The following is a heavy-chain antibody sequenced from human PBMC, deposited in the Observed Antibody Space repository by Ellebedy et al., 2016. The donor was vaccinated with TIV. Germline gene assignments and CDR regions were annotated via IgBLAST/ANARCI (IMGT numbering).Heavy chain of an antibody. CDR3: ATSRDGYKIDS. V-gene: IGHV4-61*01. Sequence: GSLRLSXTISGGSVSSGTNYWSWIRQPPGKGLEWIGYIYYSGSTNYNPSLKSRVTMSLDTSKNQFSLRLNSVTAADTAIYYCATSRDGYKIDSWGQGALVTVSS. D-gene: IGHD5-24*01. J-gene: IGHJ4*02. CDR1: GGSVSSGTNY. CDR2: IYYSGST.